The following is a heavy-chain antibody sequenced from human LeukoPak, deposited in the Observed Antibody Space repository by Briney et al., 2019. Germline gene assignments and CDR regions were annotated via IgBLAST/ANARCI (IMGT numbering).Heavy chain of an antibody. J-gene: IGHJ4*02. CDR2: MNPNSGNT. V-gene: IGHV1-8*01. CDR3: ARERAGRFDY. CDR1: GYTFTSYD. D-gene: IGHD1-26*01. Sequence: ASVNLSCNASGYTFTSYDINWVRQPPGQGLEWMGWMNPNSGNTGYAQKFQGRVTMTRNTSISTAYMELSSLRSEDTGVYYCARERAGRFDYWGQGTLVTVSS.